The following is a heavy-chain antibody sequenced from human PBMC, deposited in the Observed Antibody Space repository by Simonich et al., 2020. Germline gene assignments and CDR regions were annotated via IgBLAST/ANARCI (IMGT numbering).Heavy chain of an antibody. CDR1: GYTFTSCG. V-gene: IGHV1-18*01. D-gene: IGHD6-13*01. CDR3: ARDQGGRAAAATDY. Sequence: QVQLVPSGAEVKKPGASVTVSCKASGYTFTSCGISEVRQAPGQGLEWMGMTRAYKRKTNNSRKLQGRVTMTTETSTSTAYMELRSLRSDDPAVYYWARDQGGRAAAATDYWGQGTLVTVSS. CDR2: TRAYKRKT. J-gene: IGHJ4*02.